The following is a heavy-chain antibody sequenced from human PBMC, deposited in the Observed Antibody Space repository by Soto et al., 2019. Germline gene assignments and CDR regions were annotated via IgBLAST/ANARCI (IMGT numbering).Heavy chain of an antibody. CDR1: EFTFSSYS. CDR3: AREGYYYYYMDV. J-gene: IGHJ6*03. V-gene: IGHV3-30-3*01. Sequence: GGSLRLSCAASEFTFSSYSMIWVRQAPGKGLEWVAVINCGGSNQYYVDSVKGRFTISRDNAKNTLYLQINSLRAEDTAVYYCAREGYYYYYMDVGGKGTTVTVSS. CDR2: INCGGSNQ.